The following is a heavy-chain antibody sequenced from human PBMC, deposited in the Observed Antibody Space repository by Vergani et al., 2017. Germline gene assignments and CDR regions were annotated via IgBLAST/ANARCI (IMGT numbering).Heavy chain of an antibody. J-gene: IGHJ6*02. CDR3: ARSSPFSIGVVANNYGMDV. V-gene: IGHV1-69*02. Sequence: QVQLVQSGAEVKKPGSSVKVSCKASGGTFSSYTISWVRQAPGQGLEWMGRIIPILGIANYAQKFQGRVTITADKSTSTAYMELSSLRSEDTAVYYCARSSPFSIGVVANNYGMDVWGQGTTVTVSS. D-gene: IGHD3-3*01. CDR2: IIPILGIA. CDR1: GGTFSSYT.